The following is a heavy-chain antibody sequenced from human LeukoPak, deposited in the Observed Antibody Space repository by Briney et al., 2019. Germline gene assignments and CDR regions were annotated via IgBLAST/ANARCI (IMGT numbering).Heavy chain of an antibody. Sequence: KSGGSLRLSCAASGFTFSNAWMSWVRQAPGKGLEWVGRIKSKTDGGTTDYAAPVKGRFTISRDDSKNTLYLQMNSLKTEDTAVYYCTTAGIVGATSLDYWGQGTLVTVSS. CDR1: GFTFSNAW. CDR2: IKSKTDGGTT. J-gene: IGHJ4*02. CDR3: TTAGIVGATSLDY. V-gene: IGHV3-15*01. D-gene: IGHD1-26*01.